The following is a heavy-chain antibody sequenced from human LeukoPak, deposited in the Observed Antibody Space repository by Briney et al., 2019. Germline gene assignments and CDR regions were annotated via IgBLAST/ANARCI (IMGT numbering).Heavy chain of an antibody. CDR1: GGSISSSSYY. CDR2: IYYSGST. D-gene: IGHD3-9*01. CDR3: ARGGYDILTGYYFVPDI. V-gene: IGHV4-39*07. Sequence: PSETLSLTCTVSGGSISSSSYYWGWIRQPPGKGLEWIGSIYYSGSTYYNPSLKSRVTISVDTSKNQFSLKLSSVTAADTAVYYCARGGYDILTGYYFVPDIWGQGTMVTASS. J-gene: IGHJ3*02.